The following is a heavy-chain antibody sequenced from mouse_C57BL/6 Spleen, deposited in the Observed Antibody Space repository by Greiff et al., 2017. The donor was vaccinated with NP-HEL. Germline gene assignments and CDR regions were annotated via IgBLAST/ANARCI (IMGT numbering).Heavy chain of an antibody. CDR3: ARRYYYGSSLYYAMDY. D-gene: IGHD1-1*01. CDR1: GFTFSDYG. CDR2: ISSGSSTI. J-gene: IGHJ4*01. V-gene: IGHV5-17*01. Sequence: EVQLVESGGGLVKPGGSLKLSCAASGFTFSDYGMHWVRQAPEKGLEWVAYISSGSSTIYYADTVKGRFTISRDNAKNTLFLQMTSLRSEDTAMYHCARRYYYGSSLYYAMDYWGQGTSVTVSS.